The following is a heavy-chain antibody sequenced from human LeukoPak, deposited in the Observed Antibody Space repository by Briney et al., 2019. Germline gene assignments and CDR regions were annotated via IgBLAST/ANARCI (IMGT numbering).Heavy chain of an antibody. D-gene: IGHD5-18*01. V-gene: IGHV3-48*04. J-gene: IGHJ3*02. CDR3: AKDHPSGDTAMVYLI. CDR2: INGRGGII. Sequence: GGSLRLSCKASGFSFSNYYMNWVRQAPGKGLEWLSHINGRGGIINYADSVKGRFTISRDNARNSLDLHMSSLGAEDTAVYYCAKDHPSGDTAMVYLIWGQGTMVTVSS. CDR1: GFSFSNYY.